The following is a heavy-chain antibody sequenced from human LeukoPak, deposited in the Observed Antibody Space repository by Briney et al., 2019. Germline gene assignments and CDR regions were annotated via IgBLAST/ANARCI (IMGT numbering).Heavy chain of an antibody. Sequence: SETLSLTCTVSGGSISSYYWSWIRQPPGKGLEWIGYIYYNGSTNYNPSLKSRVTISVDTSKNQFSLKLSSVTAADTAVYYCARASLGRGAPLDYWGQGTLVTVSS. D-gene: IGHD3-10*01. CDR2: IYYNGST. CDR1: GGSISSYY. CDR3: ARASLGRGAPLDY. V-gene: IGHV4-59*01. J-gene: IGHJ4*02.